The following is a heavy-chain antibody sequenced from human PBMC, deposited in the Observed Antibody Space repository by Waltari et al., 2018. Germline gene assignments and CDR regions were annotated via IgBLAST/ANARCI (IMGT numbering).Heavy chain of an antibody. J-gene: IGHJ2*01. CDR3: ARGVRAVAGTSGWYFDL. CDR2: INHSGST. V-gene: IGHV4-34*01. CDR1: GGSFSGYY. D-gene: IGHD6-19*01. Sequence: QVQLQQWGAGLLKPSETLSLTCAVYGGSFSGYYWSWIRQPPGKGLEWIGEINHSGSTNYKPSLKSRVTITVDTSKNQFSRKLSSVTAADTAVYYGARGVRAVAGTSGWYFDLWGRGTLVTVSA.